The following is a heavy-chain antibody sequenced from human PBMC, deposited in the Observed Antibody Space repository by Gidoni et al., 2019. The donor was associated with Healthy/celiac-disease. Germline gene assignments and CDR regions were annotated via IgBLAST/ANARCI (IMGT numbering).Heavy chain of an antibody. V-gene: IGHV4-39*01. CDR3: ASQIAAAGPEGMDV. Sequence: QLQLQESGPGLVKPSETLSLTCTVSGGSISSSSYYWGWIRQPPGKGLEWIGSIYYSGSTYYNPSLKSRVTISVDTSKNQFSLKLSSVTAADTAVYYCASQIAAAGPEGMDVWGQGTTVTVSS. J-gene: IGHJ6*02. CDR2: IYYSGST. CDR1: GGSISSSSYY. D-gene: IGHD6-13*01.